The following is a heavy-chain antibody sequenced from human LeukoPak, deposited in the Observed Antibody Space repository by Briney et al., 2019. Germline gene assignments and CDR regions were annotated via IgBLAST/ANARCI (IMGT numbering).Heavy chain of an antibody. Sequence: GESLKISCKGSGYSFTSYWIGWVRQMPGKGLEWMGIIYPGDSDTRYSPSFQGQVTISADKSISTAYLQWSSLKASDTAMYYCARQGYCNGGSCYLDYWGQGTLVTVSS. J-gene: IGHJ4*02. CDR2: IYPGDSDT. CDR3: ARQGYCNGGSCYLDY. D-gene: IGHD2-15*01. CDR1: GYSFTSYW. V-gene: IGHV5-51*01.